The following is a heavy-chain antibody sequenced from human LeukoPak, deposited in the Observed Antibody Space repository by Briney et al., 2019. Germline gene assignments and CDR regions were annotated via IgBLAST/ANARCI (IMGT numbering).Heavy chain of an antibody. CDR3: ARDPGYCSGGSCQYYYYYYMDV. CDR1: GFTFSNAW. J-gene: IGHJ6*03. Sequence: PGGSLRLSCAASGFTFSNAWMSWVRQAPGKGLEWVGRIKSKTDGGTTDYAAPVKGRFTISRDDSKNTLYLQMNSLRAEDTAVYYCARDPGYCSGGSCQYYYYYYMDVWGKGTTVTVSS. D-gene: IGHD2-15*01. CDR2: IKSKTDGGTT. V-gene: IGHV3-15*01.